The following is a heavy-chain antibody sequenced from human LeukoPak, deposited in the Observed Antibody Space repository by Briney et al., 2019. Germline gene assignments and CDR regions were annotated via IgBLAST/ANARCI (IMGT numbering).Heavy chain of an antibody. Sequence: GGSLRLSCAASGFTFSSYSMNWVRQAPGKGLEWVSSISSSSSYIYYADSVKGRFTISRDNAKNSLYLQMNSLRAEDTAVYYCARDSADYYGSGSLHWGQGTLVTVSS. CDR3: ARDSADYYGSGSLH. D-gene: IGHD3-10*01. V-gene: IGHV3-21*01. CDR1: GFTFSSYS. J-gene: IGHJ4*02. CDR2: ISSSSSYI.